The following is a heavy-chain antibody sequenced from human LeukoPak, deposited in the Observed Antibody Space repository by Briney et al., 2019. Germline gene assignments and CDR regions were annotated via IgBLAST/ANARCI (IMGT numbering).Heavy chain of an antibody. D-gene: IGHD4-17*01. Sequence: GGSLRLSCAASAFTLGNYWMHWVRQAPGKGLVWVSRGDGDGSHSTYADSVKGRFTISRDNAKKTLYLQMNRLTGEDTAVYYCAYSDHFDTWGQGTLVTVSS. CDR2: GDGDGSHS. J-gene: IGHJ4*02. CDR3: AYSDHFDT. V-gene: IGHV3-74*03. CDR1: AFTLGNYW.